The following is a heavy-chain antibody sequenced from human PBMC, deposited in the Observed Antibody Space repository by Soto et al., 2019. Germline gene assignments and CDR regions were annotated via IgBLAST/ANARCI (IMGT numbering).Heavy chain of an antibody. Sequence: PGGSLRLSCVTSGFTFSRNTINWVRQAPWKGLEWVASITSSGIYVYYADSVKGRFSASRDNAKNSLSLQMDSLRPDDTAIYFCVKDEGIEAMDVWGQGTTVTVSS. V-gene: IGHV3-21*01. CDR2: ITSSGIYV. CDR3: VKDEGIEAMDV. D-gene: IGHD3-3*02. J-gene: IGHJ6*02. CDR1: GFTFSRNT.